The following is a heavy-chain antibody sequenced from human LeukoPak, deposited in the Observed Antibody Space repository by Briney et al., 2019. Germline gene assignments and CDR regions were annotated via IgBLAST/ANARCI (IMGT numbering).Heavy chain of an antibody. D-gene: IGHD2-15*01. J-gene: IGHJ6*02. CDR2: ISAYNGNT. V-gene: IGHV1-18*01. CDR1: GYTFTSYG. Sequence: ASVKVSCKASGYTFTSYGISWVRQAPGQGLEWMGWISAYNGNTNYAQKLQGRVTMTTDTSTSTAYMELRSLRSEDTAVYYCARESAAGNYYYGMDVWGQGTTVTVSS. CDR3: ARESAAGNYYYGMDV.